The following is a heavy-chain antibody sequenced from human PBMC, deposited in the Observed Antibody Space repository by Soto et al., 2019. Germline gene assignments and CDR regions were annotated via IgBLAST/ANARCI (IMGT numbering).Heavy chain of an antibody. CDR1: RFTVSRKY. D-gene: IGHD3-10*02. CDR3: AKAVDISVRGVPPSDY. V-gene: IGHV3-66*01. CDR2: IHSGGST. J-gene: IGHJ4*02. Sequence: PGGSLRLSCAASRFTVSRKYMSWVRQAPGKGLEWVAVIHSGGSTYYADFVKGRFTISRDNSKNTLYLQMNNLRAEDTAVYYCAKAVDISVRGVPPSDYWGQGT.